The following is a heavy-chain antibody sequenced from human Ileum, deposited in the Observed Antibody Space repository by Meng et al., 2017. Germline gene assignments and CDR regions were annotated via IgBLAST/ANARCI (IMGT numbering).Heavy chain of an antibody. J-gene: IGHJ4*02. Sequence: QVRVQESGPGLVKPAGTLSLTCAVSGDSISTTNWWNWVRQPPGEGLEWIGEIYHSGLVNYNLSLKSRVTLSIDKSKNQFSLKLISVTAADTGVYYCAANSGKKMHSWGQGTLVTVSS. D-gene: IGHD4-23*01. CDR1: GDSISTTNW. CDR3: AANSGKKMHS. CDR2: IYHSGLV. V-gene: IGHV4-4*02.